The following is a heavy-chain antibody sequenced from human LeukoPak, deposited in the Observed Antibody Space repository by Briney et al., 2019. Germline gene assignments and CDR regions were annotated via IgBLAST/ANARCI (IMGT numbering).Heavy chain of an antibody. D-gene: IGHD2-15*01. J-gene: IGHJ3*02. CDR3: ARGVVGVVAAIRGAFDI. CDR2: ICHSGST. Sequence: SETLSLTCAVSGYSISSGYYWGWIRQPPGKGLEWIGSICHSGSTYYNPSLKSRVTISVDTSKNQFSLKLSSVTAADTAVYYCARGVVGVVAAIRGAFDIWGQGTMVTVSS. CDR1: GYSISSGYY. V-gene: IGHV4-38-2*01.